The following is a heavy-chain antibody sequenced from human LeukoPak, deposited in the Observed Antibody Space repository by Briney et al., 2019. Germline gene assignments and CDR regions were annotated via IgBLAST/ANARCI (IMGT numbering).Heavy chain of an antibody. D-gene: IGHD3-3*01. CDR2: INHSGST. CDR1: GGSFSGYY. V-gene: IGHV4-34*01. CDR3: ASNDFWSGRSHYYYYMDV. J-gene: IGHJ6*03. Sequence: PSETLSLTCAVYGGSFSGYYWSWIRQPPGKGLEWIGEINHSGSTNYNPSLKSRVTISVDTSKNQFSLKLSSVTAADTAVYYCASNDFWSGRSHYYYYMDVWGKGTTVTVSS.